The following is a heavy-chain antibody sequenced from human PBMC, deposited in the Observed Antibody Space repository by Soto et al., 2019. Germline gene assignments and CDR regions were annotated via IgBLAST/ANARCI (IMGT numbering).Heavy chain of an antibody. Sequence: EVQLLESGGGLVQPGGSLRLSGKVYGFTFRDYAMSWVREAPGKGLEWVSDISGSGGDARYADSVKGRFTISRDNSRDTLFLQLNSLRVDDTAVYYCGKERRGSGWSVCTFWGQGTLVTVSS. CDR2: ISGSGGDA. J-gene: IGHJ4*02. V-gene: IGHV3-23*01. CDR3: GKERRGSGWSVCTF. CDR1: GFTFRDYA. D-gene: IGHD6-19*01.